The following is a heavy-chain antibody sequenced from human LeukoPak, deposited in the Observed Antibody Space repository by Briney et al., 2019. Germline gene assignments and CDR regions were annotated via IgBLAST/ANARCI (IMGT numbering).Heavy chain of an antibody. D-gene: IGHD6-19*01. J-gene: IGHJ3*02. CDR1: GGSISSGSYY. V-gene: IGHV4-61*02. CDR2: IYTSGST. Sequence: SQTLSLTCTVSGGSISSGSYYWSWIRQPAGKGLEWIGRIYTSGSTNYNPSLKSRVTISVDTSKNQFSLKLSSVTAADTAGYYCARDHLYSSGWYLGYDAFDIWGQGTMVTVSS. CDR3: ARDHLYSSGWYLGYDAFDI.